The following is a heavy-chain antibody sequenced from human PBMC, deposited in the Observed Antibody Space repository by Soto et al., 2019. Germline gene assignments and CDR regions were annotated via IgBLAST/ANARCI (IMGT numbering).Heavy chain of an antibody. J-gene: IGHJ6*02. CDR3: ARLHGSGSYGYGMDV. V-gene: IGHV4-61*08. D-gene: IGHD3-10*01. CDR1: GGSISSGGYS. Sequence: SETLSLTCAVSGGSISSGGYSWSWIRQPPGKGLEWIGYIYYSGSTNYNPSLKSRVTISVDTSKNQFSLKLSSVTAADTAVYYCARLHGSGSYGYGMDVWGQGTTVTVSS. CDR2: IYYSGST.